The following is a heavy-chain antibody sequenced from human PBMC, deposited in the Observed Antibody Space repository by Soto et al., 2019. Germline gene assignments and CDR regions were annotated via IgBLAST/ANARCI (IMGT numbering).Heavy chain of an antibody. CDR2: IYWDDDK. V-gene: IGHV2-5*02. Sequence: QITLKESGPTLVKPTQTLTLTCTFSGFSLSTGGVGVGWIRQPPGKALEWLALIYWDDDKRYSPSLKSRLTITKDTSKNQVVLTMTNMDPVDTATYYCAHTPGGYCSGGSCFPLDYWGQGTLVTVSS. J-gene: IGHJ4*02. D-gene: IGHD2-15*01. CDR1: GFSLSTGGVG. CDR3: AHTPGGYCSGGSCFPLDY.